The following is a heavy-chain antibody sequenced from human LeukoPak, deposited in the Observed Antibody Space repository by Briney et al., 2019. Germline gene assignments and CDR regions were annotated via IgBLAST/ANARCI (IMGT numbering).Heavy chain of an antibody. CDR3: ARIIGAFGTYRYDS. CDR1: GFTFSNYA. Sequence: PGGSLRLSCAASGFTFSNYAMRWVRQAPGKGLEWVGNINQEGSERNHGDSVNGRFTISRDNAENSLYLQMNSLRAEDTAVYYCARIIGAFGTYRYDSWGQGTLVSVSS. J-gene: IGHJ4*02. CDR2: INQEGSER. V-gene: IGHV3-7*01. D-gene: IGHD3-16*02.